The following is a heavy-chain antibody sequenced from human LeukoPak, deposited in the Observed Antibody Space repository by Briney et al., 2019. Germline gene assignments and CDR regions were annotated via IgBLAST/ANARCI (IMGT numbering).Heavy chain of an antibody. J-gene: IGHJ2*01. CDR2: ISGSGGIT. CDR3: AKGNWGERLDWYFDL. V-gene: IGHV3-23*01. CDR1: GFTFSSYV. Sequence: PGGSLRLSCTASGFTFSSYVMSWVRQAPGKGLEWVSSISGSGGITYYADSVKGRFTISRDNSKTTLYLQMNSLRAEDTAVYYCAKGNWGERLDWYFDLWGRGTLVTVSS. D-gene: IGHD1-26*01.